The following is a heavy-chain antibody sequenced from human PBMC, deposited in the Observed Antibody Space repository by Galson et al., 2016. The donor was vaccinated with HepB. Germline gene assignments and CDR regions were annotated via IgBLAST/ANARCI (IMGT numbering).Heavy chain of an antibody. Sequence: SLRLSCAASGFTFNTYSMNWVRQAPGKGLEWVSLIYSIGTTLYADSVKGRFTISRDSSKNTLFLQMNSLRAEDTAMYFCGRDVGPWGPGTLVTVSS. CDR1: GFTFNTYS. V-gene: IGHV3-53*01. J-gene: IGHJ5*02. CDR2: IYSIGTT. CDR3: GRDVGP. D-gene: IGHD1-26*01.